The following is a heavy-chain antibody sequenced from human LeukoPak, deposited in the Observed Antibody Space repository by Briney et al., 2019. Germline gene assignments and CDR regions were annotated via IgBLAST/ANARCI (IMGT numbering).Heavy chain of an antibody. D-gene: IGHD6-13*01. CDR3: AKDATSSWHQNWFDP. Sequence: GGSLRLSCAASGFTFSSHWMHWVRQAPGKGLVWVSRINSDGSSISYADSVKGRFTISRDNAKNTLYLQMNSLRAEDTAVYYCAKDATSSWHQNWFDPWGQGTLVTVSS. J-gene: IGHJ5*02. CDR1: GFTFSSHW. V-gene: IGHV3-74*01. CDR2: INSDGSSI.